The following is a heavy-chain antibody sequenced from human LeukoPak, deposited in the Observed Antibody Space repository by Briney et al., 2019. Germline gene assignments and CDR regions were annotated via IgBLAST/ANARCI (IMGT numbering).Heavy chain of an antibody. D-gene: IGHD3-10*01. Sequence: PSETLSLTCTVSGGSINSYYWSWIRQPPGKGLEWIGYIYDSGSTNYNPSLKSRVTISVDTSKNQFSLKLSSVTAADTAVYYCARAYYYGSGSLPFDYWGQGTLVTVSS. CDR2: IYDSGST. CDR3: ARAYYYGSGSLPFDY. V-gene: IGHV4-59*01. J-gene: IGHJ4*02. CDR1: GGSINSYY.